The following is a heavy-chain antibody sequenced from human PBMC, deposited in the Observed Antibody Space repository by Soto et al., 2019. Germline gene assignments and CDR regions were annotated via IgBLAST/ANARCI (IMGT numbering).Heavy chain of an antibody. D-gene: IGHD5-18*01. J-gene: IGHJ4*02. CDR3: ARGYDTALAPIF. Sequence: PSETLSLTCAVYGGSFSSYHWSWIRQTPGKGLEWIGEINHLTTTNYNPSLKSRVIISLDTPKNQFSLKLSSVTAADTAVCYCARGYDTALAPIFWGQGILVTV. CDR2: INHLTTT. V-gene: IGHV4-34*01. CDR1: GGSFSSYH.